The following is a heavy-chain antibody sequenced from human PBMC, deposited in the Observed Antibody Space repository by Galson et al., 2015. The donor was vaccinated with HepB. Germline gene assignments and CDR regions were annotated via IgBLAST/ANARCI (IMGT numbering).Heavy chain of an antibody. D-gene: IGHD3-9*01. J-gene: IGHJ5*02. Sequence: SLRLSCAASGFTFSGSAMHWVRQASGKGLEWVGRIRSKANSYATAYAASVKGRFTISRDDSKNTAYLQMNSLKTEDTAVYYCTRLHYDILTGSLTRKNWFDPWGQGTLVTVSS. CDR1: GFTFSGSA. V-gene: IGHV3-73*01. CDR2: IRSKANSYAT. CDR3: TRLHYDILTGSLTRKNWFDP.